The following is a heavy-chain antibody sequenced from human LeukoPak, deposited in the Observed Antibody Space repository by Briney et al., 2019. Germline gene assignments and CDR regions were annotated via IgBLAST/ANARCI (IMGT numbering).Heavy chain of an antibody. CDR2: IKQDGSET. CDR1: GFTFTTYW. J-gene: IGHJ4*02. Sequence: GGSLRLSCAASGFTFTTYWMTWVRQAPGKGLEWVANIKQDGSETYYVDSVKGRFTISRDNAKNSLYLQMNSLRAEDTAVYYCARDSGGRVYNYWGQGTLVTVSS. CDR3: ARDSGGRVYNY. V-gene: IGHV3-7*03. D-gene: IGHD6-13*01.